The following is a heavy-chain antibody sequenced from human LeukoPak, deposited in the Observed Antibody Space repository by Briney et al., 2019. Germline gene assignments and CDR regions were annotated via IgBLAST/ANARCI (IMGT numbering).Heavy chain of an antibody. CDR2: INHSGST. J-gene: IGHJ5*02. CDR3: ARGRTGTGNWFDP. V-gene: IGHV4-34*01. Sequence: SETLSLTCAVYGGSFSGYYWSWIRQPPGKGLEWIGEINHSGSTNYNPSLKSRVTISVDTSKNQFSLKPSSVTAADTAVYYCARGRTGTGNWFDPWGQGTLVTVSS. D-gene: IGHD1-7*01. CDR1: GGSFSGYY.